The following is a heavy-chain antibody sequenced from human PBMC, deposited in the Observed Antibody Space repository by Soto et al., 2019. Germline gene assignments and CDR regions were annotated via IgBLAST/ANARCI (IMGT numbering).Heavy chain of an antibody. CDR2: ISRSSDDS. CDR3: ARGHTIIMFGE. CDR1: GFTFSDYY. J-gene: IGHJ4*02. V-gene: IGHV3-11*06. Sequence: QVQLVESGGGLVKPGGSLRLSCAASGFTFSDYYMTWIRQAPGKGLEWLSYISRSSDDSNYADSVKGRFTISRDNADNSLYLQMSSLRADDTAVYYCARGHTIIMFGEGGQGTLVTVSS. D-gene: IGHD3-10*02.